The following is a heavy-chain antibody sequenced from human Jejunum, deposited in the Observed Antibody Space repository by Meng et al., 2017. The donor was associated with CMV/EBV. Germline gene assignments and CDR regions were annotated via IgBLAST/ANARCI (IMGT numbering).Heavy chain of an antibody. CDR2: IYSSGNT. V-gene: IGHV4-59*01. CDR1: GGSISSYY. D-gene: IGHD4-11*01. Sequence: CTVSGGSISSYYWNWIRQPPGKGLEWIEYIYSSGNTDYNPSLKSRVTISVDASNNQFSLKLRSVTAADTAVYYCARGGTVITTNDFWGQGTLVTVSS. CDR3: ARGGTVITTNDF. J-gene: IGHJ4*02.